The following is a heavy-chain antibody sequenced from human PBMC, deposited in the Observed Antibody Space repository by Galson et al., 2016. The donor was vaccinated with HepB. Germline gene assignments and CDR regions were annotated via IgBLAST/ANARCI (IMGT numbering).Heavy chain of an antibody. CDR3: AKEAYCGGDCWDYFDY. CDR2: ISSRGRT. Sequence: SLRLSCAVSGFTFSTYAMSWVRQAPGKGLEWVSGISSRGRTYYGDSVKGRFTISRDNSNDMLYLQMNSLRAEDTAVYSCAKEAYCGGDCWDYFDYWGQGVLVTVSS. J-gene: IGHJ4*02. V-gene: IGHV3-23*01. CDR1: GFTFSTYA. D-gene: IGHD2-21*02.